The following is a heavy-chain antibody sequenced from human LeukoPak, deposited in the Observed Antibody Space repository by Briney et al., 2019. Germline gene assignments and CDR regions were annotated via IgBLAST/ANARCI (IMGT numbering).Heavy chain of an antibody. CDR3: ARAALRNGMDV. D-gene: IGHD4-17*01. Sequence: GGSLRLSCAASGFTFSSYDMHWVRQATGKGLEWVSAIGTAGDTYYPGSVKGRFTISRENAKNSLYLQMNSLRAGDTAVYYCARAALRNGMDVWGQGTTVTVSS. CDR1: GFTFSSYD. J-gene: IGHJ6*02. V-gene: IGHV3-13*01. CDR2: IGTAGDT.